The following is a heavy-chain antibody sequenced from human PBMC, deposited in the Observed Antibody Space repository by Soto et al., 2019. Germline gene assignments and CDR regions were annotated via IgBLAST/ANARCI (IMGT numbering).Heavy chain of an antibody. Sequence: GGSLRLSCAASGFTFSSYGMHWGLQAPCKGVEWVAVISYDGSNKYYADSVKGRFTISRDNSKNTLYLQMNSLRAEDTAVYYCAKSRSGWFDYWGQGTQVTVSS. CDR2: ISYDGSNK. CDR1: GFTFSSYG. J-gene: IGHJ5*01. V-gene: IGHV3-30*18. CDR3: AKSRSGWFDY. D-gene: IGHD6-19*01.